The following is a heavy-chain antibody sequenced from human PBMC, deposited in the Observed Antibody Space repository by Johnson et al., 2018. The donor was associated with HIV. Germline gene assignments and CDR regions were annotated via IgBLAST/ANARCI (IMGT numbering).Heavy chain of an antibody. J-gene: IGHJ3*02. CDR2: ISYDGSNK. V-gene: IGHV3-30-3*01. CDR1: GFTFSSYA. D-gene: IGHD5-12*01. Sequence: QEQLVESGGGVVQPGRSLRLSCAASGFTFSSYAMHWVRQAPGKGLEWVAVISYDGSNKYYADSVKGRFTISRDNSKNTLYLQMNSLRAEDTAVYYCARDPSPSSYRAFDIWGQGTMVTVSS. CDR3: ARDPSPSSYRAFDI.